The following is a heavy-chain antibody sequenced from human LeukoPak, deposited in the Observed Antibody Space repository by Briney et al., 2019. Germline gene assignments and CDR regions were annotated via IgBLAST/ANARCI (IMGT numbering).Heavy chain of an antibody. V-gene: IGHV1-18*01. D-gene: IGHD2-15*01. J-gene: IGHJ4*02. CDR1: GYTFTSYG. CDR2: ISAYNGNT. Sequence: GASVKVSCKASGYTFTSYGISWVRQAPGQGLEWMGWISAYNGNTNYAQKLQGRVTMTTDTSTSTAYMELRSLRSDDTAVYYCARDSASDCSGGSCYSDYWGQGTLVTVSS. CDR3: ARDSASDCSGGSCYSDY.